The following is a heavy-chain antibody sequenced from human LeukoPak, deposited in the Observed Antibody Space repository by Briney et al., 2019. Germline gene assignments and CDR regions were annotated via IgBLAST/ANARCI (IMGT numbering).Heavy chain of an antibody. CDR3: ASRPYTYGYLDN. CDR1: SGSISSYY. CDR2: IYTSGST. Sequence: SETLSLTCTVSSGSISSYYWSWIRQPDGKGLEWIGRIYTSGSTNYNPSLKSRVTISIDMSRNQFSLKLSSLTAADTAVYYCASRPYTYGYLDNWGPGTLVTVSS. J-gene: IGHJ4*02. D-gene: IGHD2-2*02. V-gene: IGHV4-4*07.